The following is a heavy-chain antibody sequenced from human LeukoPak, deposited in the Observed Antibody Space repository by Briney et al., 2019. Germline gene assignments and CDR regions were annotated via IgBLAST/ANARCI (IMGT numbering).Heavy chain of an antibody. V-gene: IGHV3-7*04. CDR2: IKQDGSEK. D-gene: IGHD6-6*01. CDR1: GFTFSSYW. J-gene: IGHJ4*02. CDR3: ARDRSRGPSYADY. Sequence: PGGSLRLSCAASGFTFSSYWMSWVRQAPGKGLEWVANIKQDGSEKYYVDSVKGRFIISRDNAKNSLFLQMNSLRAEDTALYYCARDRSRGPSYADYWGQGTLVTVSS.